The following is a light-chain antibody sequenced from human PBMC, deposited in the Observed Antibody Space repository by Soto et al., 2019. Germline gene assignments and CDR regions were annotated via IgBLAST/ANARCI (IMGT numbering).Light chain of an antibody. CDR2: AAS. J-gene: IGKJ1*01. CDR1: QSISSY. CDR3: QQSYSTPWT. Sequence: DIQMTQSPSSLSASVGDRVTITCRASQSISSYLNWYQQKPGKAPKLLIYAASSLQSGVPSRFSGSRSGTDFTLTISSLQPEVFATYYCQQSYSTPWTFGQGTKVDIK. V-gene: IGKV1-39*01.